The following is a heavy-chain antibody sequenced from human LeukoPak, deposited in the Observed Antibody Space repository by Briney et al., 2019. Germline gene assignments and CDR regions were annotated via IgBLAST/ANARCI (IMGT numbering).Heavy chain of an antibody. CDR3: ARDRGVIIVSGY. CDR1: GYTVTSYG. J-gene: IGHJ4*02. D-gene: IGHD3-10*01. V-gene: IGHV1-18*01. Sequence: ASVKVSYKASGYTVTSYGISWVRQAPRQGREWMGWISAYNGNTNYAQKLQGRVTMTTDTSTSTAYMELRALISDDAGACFCARDRGVIIVSGYSGERTLVTVSS. CDR2: ISAYNGNT.